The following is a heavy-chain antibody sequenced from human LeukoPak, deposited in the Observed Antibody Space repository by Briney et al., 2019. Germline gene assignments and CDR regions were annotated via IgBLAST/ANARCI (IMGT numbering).Heavy chain of an antibody. CDR2: IYTSGST. J-gene: IGHJ4*02. D-gene: IGHD5-24*01. V-gene: IGHV4-4*09. CDR1: GGSISSYY. CDR3: ARHLTEMATLFDY. Sequence: SETLSLTCTVSGGSISSYYWSWIRQPPGKGLEWIGYIYTSGSTNYNPSLKSRVTISVDTSKNQFSLKLSSVTAADTAVYYCARHLTEMATLFDYWGQGTLATVSS.